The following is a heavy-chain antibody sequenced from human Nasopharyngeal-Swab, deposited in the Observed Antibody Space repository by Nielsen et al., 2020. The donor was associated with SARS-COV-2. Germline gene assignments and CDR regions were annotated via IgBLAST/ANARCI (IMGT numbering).Heavy chain of an antibody. J-gene: IGHJ6*02. Sequence: GGSLRLSCAASGFTFSDNYMSWIRQAPGKGLEWVSYVSRSGRTIYYADSVKGRFTISRDNAEKSLYLQMNSLRDEDTALYYCARFPRVTTTEDYYYYGMDVWGQGTTVTVSS. V-gene: IGHV3-11*01. D-gene: IGHD4-17*01. CDR3: ARFPRVTTTEDYYYYGMDV. CDR1: GFTFSDNY. CDR2: VSRSGRTI.